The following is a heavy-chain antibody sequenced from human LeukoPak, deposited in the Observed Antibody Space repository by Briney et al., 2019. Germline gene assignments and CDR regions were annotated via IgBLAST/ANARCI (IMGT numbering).Heavy chain of an antibody. V-gene: IGHV7-4-1*02. Sequence: EASVKVSCKASGYTFTSCAISWVRQAPGQGLEWMGWINTNTGNPTYAQGFTGRFVFSLDTSVSTAYLQVSSLKAEDTAVYYCARTHVFLRRGLENPAPRYWGQGTLVTVSS. J-gene: IGHJ4*02. CDR3: ARTHVFLRRGLENPAPRY. D-gene: IGHD3-10*01. CDR1: GYTFTSCA. CDR2: INTNTGNP.